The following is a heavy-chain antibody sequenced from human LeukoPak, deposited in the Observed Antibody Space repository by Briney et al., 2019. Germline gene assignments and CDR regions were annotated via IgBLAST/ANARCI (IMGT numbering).Heavy chain of an antibody. CDR1: GFTLSNYN. Sequence: GGSLRLSCAASGFTLSNYNMNWVRQAPGKGLEWVSYISTSSITKYYADSVKGRFTISRDNARNSLYLQMNSLRAEDTAVYYCARDGKGQYYDILTGYLLDYYYYMDVWGKGTTVTISS. CDR2: ISTSSITK. CDR3: ARDGKGQYYDILTGYLLDYYYYMDV. D-gene: IGHD3-9*01. V-gene: IGHV3-48*01. J-gene: IGHJ6*03.